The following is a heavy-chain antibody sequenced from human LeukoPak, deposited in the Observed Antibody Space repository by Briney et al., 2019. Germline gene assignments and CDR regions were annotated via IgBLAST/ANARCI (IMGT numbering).Heavy chain of an antibody. CDR2: IGSSGSYI. D-gene: IGHD5-18*01. J-gene: IGHJ4*02. CDR1: GFTFSTYS. V-gene: IGHV3-21*01. CDR3: ARRATTERGHSYGLDF. Sequence: GGSLRLSCAASGFTFSTYSMNWVRQAPGKGLEWVSSIGSSGSYIYYADSLTGRFTISRDNAKNSLYLQMNSLRAEDTAMYYCARRATTERGHSYGLDFWGQGTLVTVSS.